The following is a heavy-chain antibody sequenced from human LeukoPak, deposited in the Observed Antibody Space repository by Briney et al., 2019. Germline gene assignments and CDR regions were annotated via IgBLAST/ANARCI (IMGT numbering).Heavy chain of an antibody. CDR3: ATYRQVLLPFES. D-gene: IGHD2-8*02. Sequence: GGSLRLSCAASGFTFSSYSMNWVRQAPGKGLEWVSSISSSSSYIYYADSVKGRFTISRDNAKNSLYLQMNSLRAEDTAIYYCATYRQVLLPFESWGQGALVTVSS. V-gene: IGHV3-21*04. J-gene: IGHJ4*02. CDR2: ISSSSSYI. CDR1: GFTFSSYS.